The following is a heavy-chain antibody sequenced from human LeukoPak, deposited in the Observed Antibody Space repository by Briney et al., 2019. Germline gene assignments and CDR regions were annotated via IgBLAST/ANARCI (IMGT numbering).Heavy chain of an antibody. CDR3: ARGYSNYEINWFDP. J-gene: IGHJ5*02. Sequence: SETLSLTCTVSGYSISSGYYWGWIRQPPGKGLEWSGSIYHSGSTYYNPSLKSRVTISVDTSKNQFSLKLSSVTAADTAVYYCARGYSNYEINWFDPWGQGTLVTVSS. D-gene: IGHD4-11*01. CDR1: GYSISSGYY. V-gene: IGHV4-38-2*02. CDR2: IYHSGST.